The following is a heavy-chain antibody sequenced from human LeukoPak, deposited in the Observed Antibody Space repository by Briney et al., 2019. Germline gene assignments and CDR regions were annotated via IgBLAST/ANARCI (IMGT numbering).Heavy chain of an antibody. Sequence: GGSLRLSCAASGFTFSNYEMNWVRQAPGKGLEWVSYISTSGSTIYYGDAVKGRFTISRDNAKNSLYLQMNSLRAEDTAVYYCARGSQGLWFGELLMDVWGKGTTVTVSS. D-gene: IGHD3-10*01. J-gene: IGHJ6*04. CDR3: ARGSQGLWFGELLMDV. V-gene: IGHV3-48*03. CDR2: ISTSGSTI. CDR1: GFTFSNYE.